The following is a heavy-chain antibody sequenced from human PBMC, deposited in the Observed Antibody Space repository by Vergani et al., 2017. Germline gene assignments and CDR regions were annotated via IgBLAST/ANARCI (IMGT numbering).Heavy chain of an antibody. CDR2: ISGSGGST. V-gene: IGHV3-23*01. Sequence: EVQLLESGGGLVQPGGSLRLSCAASGFTFSSYAMSWVRQAPGKGLEWVSAISGSGGSTYYADSVEGRFTISRDNAKNTLYLQMNSLRAEDTAVYYCAEGRYSGSYGAPKYYYYGMDVWGQGTTVTVSS. D-gene: IGHD1-26*01. J-gene: IGHJ6*02. CDR3: AEGRYSGSYGAPKYYYYGMDV. CDR1: GFTFSSYA.